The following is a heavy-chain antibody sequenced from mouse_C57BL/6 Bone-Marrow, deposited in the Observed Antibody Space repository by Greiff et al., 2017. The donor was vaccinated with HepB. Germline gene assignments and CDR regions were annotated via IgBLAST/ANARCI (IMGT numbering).Heavy chain of an antibody. Sequence: EVQLVESGGGLVKPGGSLKLSCAASGFTFSSYAMSWVRQTPEKRLEWVATISDGGSYTYYPDNVKGRFTISRDNAKNNLYLQMSHLKSEDTAMYYCARDSNYVDWYFDVGGTGTTVTVSS. J-gene: IGHJ1*03. CDR3: ARDSNYVDWYFDV. D-gene: IGHD2-5*01. CDR1: GFTFSSYA. V-gene: IGHV5-4*01. CDR2: ISDGGSYT.